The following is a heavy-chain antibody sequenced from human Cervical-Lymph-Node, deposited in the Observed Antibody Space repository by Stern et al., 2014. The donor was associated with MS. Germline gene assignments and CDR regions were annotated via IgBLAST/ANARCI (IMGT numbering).Heavy chain of an antibody. J-gene: IGHJ6*02. CDR3: AKDRDDSSGHPTYGMDV. Sequence: VQLVESGGDLVQPGRSLRLSCAASGFTFDDYAMFWVRQAPGKGLEGVASRGWTGGSLAYADSVKGRFTISRDNARNSLFLQMNDLRPEDTALYFCAKDRDDSSGHPTYGMDVWGQGTRVTVSS. CDR1: GFTFDDYA. D-gene: IGHD3-22*01. V-gene: IGHV3-9*01. CDR2: RGWTGGSL.